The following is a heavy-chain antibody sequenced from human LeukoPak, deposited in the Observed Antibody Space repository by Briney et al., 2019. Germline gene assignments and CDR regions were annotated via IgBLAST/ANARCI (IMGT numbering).Heavy chain of an antibody. CDR3: ARERRTWGEDF. Sequence: GASVKVSCKASGYTFTNYYIHWVRQAPGQGLEWVGLINPNGGNIGYAQRIQGRVTVTTDTSTNTVYMELNSLRSEDTAVYYCARERRTWGEDFWGQGTLVTVSS. D-gene: IGHD3-16*01. V-gene: IGHV1-46*01. CDR1: GYTFTNYY. CDR2: INPNGGNI. J-gene: IGHJ4*02.